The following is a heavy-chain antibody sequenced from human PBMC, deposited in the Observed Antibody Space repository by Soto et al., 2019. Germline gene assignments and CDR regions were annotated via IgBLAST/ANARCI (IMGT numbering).Heavy chain of an antibody. J-gene: IGHJ4*02. Sequence: QVQLVESGGGVVQPGRSLRLSCAASGFTFSYYGMHWVRQAPGKGLECVALVSSDGSNLFYADSVKGRFTISRDNSKNKLYLQMNSLRAEDTAVYYCAKNTGGNSYYFDFWGQGTLVTVSS. CDR2: VSSDGSNL. CDR1: GFTFSYYG. V-gene: IGHV3-30*18. D-gene: IGHD2-21*01. CDR3: AKNTGGNSYYFDF.